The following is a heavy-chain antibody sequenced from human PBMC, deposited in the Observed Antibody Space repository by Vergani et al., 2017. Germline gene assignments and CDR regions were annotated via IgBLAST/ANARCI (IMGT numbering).Heavy chain of an antibody. CDR3: ARDYYGSGSYYKNWFDP. CDR2: IYYSGST. V-gene: IGHV4-30-4*08. D-gene: IGHD3-10*01. CDR1: GGSISSGDYY. J-gene: IGHJ5*02. Sequence: QVQLQESGPGLVKPSQTLFLTCTVSGGSISSGDYYWSWIRQPPGKGLEWIGYIYYSGSTYYNPSLKSRVTISVDTSKNQFSLKLSSVTAADTAVYYCARDYYGSGSYYKNWFDPWGQGTLVTVSS.